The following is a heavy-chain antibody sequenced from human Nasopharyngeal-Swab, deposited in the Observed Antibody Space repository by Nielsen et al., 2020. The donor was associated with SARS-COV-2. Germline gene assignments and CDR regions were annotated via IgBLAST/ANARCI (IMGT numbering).Heavy chain of an antibody. CDR1: GGSISSYY. V-gene: IGHV4-59*01. CDR2: IYYSGST. Sequence: SETLSLTCTVSGGSISSYYWSWIRQPPEKGLEWIGYIYYSGSTNYNPSLKSRVTISVDTSKNQFSLKLSSVTAADTAVYYCARSGSYYYGMDVWGQGTTVTVSS. CDR3: ARSGSYYYGMDV. J-gene: IGHJ6*02.